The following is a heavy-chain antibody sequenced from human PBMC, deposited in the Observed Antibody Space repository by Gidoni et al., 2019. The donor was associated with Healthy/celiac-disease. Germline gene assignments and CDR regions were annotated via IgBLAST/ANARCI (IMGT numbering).Heavy chain of an antibody. CDR2: IHYSGTT. CDR1: GGSMNYYY. CDR3: ARVGCSGGSCPFDP. V-gene: IGHV4-59*01. D-gene: IGHD2-15*01. J-gene: IGHJ5*02. Sequence: QVQLQESGPGLVKPSETLSLTCTVSGGSMNYYYWSWMRQPPGKGLELIGYIHYSGTTKYNPSLESRVTISVDTSKNQFSLKLNSVTAADTAVYFCARVGCSGGSCPFDPWGQGILVTVSS.